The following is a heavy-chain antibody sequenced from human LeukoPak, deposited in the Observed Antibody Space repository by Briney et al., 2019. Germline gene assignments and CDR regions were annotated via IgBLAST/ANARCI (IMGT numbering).Heavy chain of an antibody. D-gene: IGHD2-15*01. CDR1: GFTFSSYG. CDR3: AKDRLYCSGGSCYSRWFDP. J-gene: IGHJ5*02. Sequence: PGGSLRLSCAASGFTFSSYGMHWVRQAPGKGLEWVAFIRYDGSNKYYADSVKGRFTTSRDNSKNTLYLQMNSLRAEDTAVYYCAKDRLYCSGGSCYSRWFDPWGQGTLVTVSS. CDR2: IRYDGSNK. V-gene: IGHV3-30*02.